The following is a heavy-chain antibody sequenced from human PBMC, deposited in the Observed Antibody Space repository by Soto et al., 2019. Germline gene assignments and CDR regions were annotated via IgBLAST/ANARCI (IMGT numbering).Heavy chain of an antibody. CDR3: ARRNIAAAGIGGSHFDY. D-gene: IGHD6-13*01. CDR1: GGPISSSSYY. CDR2: IYYSGST. Sequence: PSETLSLTCTVSGGPISSSSYYWFWIRQPPWKGLEWIGSIYYSGSTYYNPSLKSRVTISVDTSKNQFSLKLSSVTAADTAVYYCARRNIAAAGIGGSHFDYWGQGTLVTVSS. V-gene: IGHV4-39*01. J-gene: IGHJ4*02.